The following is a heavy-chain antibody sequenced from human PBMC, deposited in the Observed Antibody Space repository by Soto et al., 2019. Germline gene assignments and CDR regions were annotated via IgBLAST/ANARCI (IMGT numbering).Heavy chain of an antibody. CDR1: GGSINSYY. CDR3: ARQGFGPLHGLVDV. J-gene: IGHJ6*02. V-gene: IGHV4-59*08. D-gene: IGHD3-10*01. CDR2: VHHSWGS. Sequence: QVQLQESGPGLVKPSETLCLSCTVSGGSINSYYWSWIRQSPGKRMEWIGYVHHSWGSSYNPSLQSRVAIAVDPSKSQFPLKVTSVTATDTAVYYCARQGFGPLHGLVDVWGQGTTVTVS.